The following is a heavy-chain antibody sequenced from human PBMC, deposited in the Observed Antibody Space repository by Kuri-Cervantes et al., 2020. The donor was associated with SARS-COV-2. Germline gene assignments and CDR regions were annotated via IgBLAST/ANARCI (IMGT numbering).Heavy chain of an antibody. CDR3: ARIPRASRYYFDY. D-gene: IGHD2-2*02. V-gene: IGHV4-34*01. CDR1: GGSFSGYY. CDR2: INHSGST. J-gene: IGHJ4*02. Sequence: SQTLLLTCAVYGGSFSGYYWSWIRQPPGKGLEWIGEINHSGSTNYNPSLKSRVTISVDTSKNQFSLKLSSVTAADTAVYYCARIPRASRYYFDYWGQGTLVTVSS.